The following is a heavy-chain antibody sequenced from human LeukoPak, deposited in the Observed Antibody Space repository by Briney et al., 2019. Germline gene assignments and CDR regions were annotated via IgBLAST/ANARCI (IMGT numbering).Heavy chain of an antibody. J-gene: IGHJ5*02. Sequence: PSETLSLTCTVSGGSINSGSYYWDWIRQAPGKGLEWIGNIYHSGITYYNPSLKSRVTMSVDTSKNHFSLKLNSLTAADTAVYYCARHHSALNWFDPWGQGTLVTVSS. CDR2: IYHSGIT. CDR1: GGSINSGSYY. V-gene: IGHV4-39*01. CDR3: ARHHSALNWFDP. D-gene: IGHD2-15*01.